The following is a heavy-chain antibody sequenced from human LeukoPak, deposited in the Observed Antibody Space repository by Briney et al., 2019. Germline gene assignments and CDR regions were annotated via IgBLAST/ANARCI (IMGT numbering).Heavy chain of an antibody. D-gene: IGHD7-27*01. Sequence: PGGSLRLSCAASGFTFSFYWMTWVRQAPGKGLEWVANMKPDGSEIYYLDSVKGRFTISRDNSKNTLYLQMNSLRAEDTAVYYCAKAALNWGSSSFDYWGQGTLVTVSS. CDR1: GFTFSFYW. V-gene: IGHV3-7*01. J-gene: IGHJ4*02. CDR3: AKAALNWGSSSFDY. CDR2: MKPDGSEI.